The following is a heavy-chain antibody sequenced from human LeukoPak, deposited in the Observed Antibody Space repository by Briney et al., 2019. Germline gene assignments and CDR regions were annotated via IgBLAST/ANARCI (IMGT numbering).Heavy chain of an antibody. CDR3: AKNLYCGGGSCYPSALGMDV. CDR1: GFTFSSYS. CDR2: ISSSSSYI. V-gene: IGHV3-21*04. J-gene: IGHJ6*02. D-gene: IGHD2-15*01. Sequence: GGSLRLSCAASGFTFSSYSMNWVRQAPGKGLEWVSSISSSSSYIYYADSVKGRFTISRDNAKNSLFLQMNSLRAEDTAVYYCAKNLYCGGGSCYPSALGMDVWGQGTTVTVSS.